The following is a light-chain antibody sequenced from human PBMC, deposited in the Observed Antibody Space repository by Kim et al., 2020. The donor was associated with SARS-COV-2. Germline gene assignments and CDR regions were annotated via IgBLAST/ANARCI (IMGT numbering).Light chain of an antibody. CDR1: ENIFTY. Sequence: VSPWERATVSGRARENIFTYLAWYQQKTGQPPRLLIYNASKRATGIPTRFSGSGSGTDFTLTINSLEAEDFAVYYCQQRGYWPITFGQGTRLEIK. CDR3: QQRGYWPIT. CDR2: NAS. V-gene: IGKV3-11*01. J-gene: IGKJ5*01.